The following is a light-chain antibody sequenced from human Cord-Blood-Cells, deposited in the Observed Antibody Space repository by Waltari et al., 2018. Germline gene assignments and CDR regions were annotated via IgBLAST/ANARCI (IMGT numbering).Light chain of an antibody. J-gene: IGLJ1*01. CDR3: CSYAGSYTYV. Sequence: QSALTQPRSVSGPPGQSVTISCTGTSSDVGGYNYFSWYQHHPGKAPKLMIYDVSKRPSGVPDRFSGSKSGNTASLTISGLQAEDEADYYCCSYAGSYTYVFGTGTKVTVL. V-gene: IGLV2-11*01. CDR2: DVS. CDR1: SSDVGGYNY.